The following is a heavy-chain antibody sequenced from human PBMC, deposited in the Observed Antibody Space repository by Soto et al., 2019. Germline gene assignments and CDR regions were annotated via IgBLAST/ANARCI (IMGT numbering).Heavy chain of an antibody. CDR1: GGSFSGYY. Sequence: SETLSLTCAVYGGSFSGYYWSWIRQPPGKGLEWIGEINHSGSTNYNPSLKSRVNISVDTSKNQFSLKLSSVTAADTAVYYCASLNYGSGSPYYYYYYMDVRGKGTTVTVSS. J-gene: IGHJ6*03. D-gene: IGHD3-10*01. CDR3: ASLNYGSGSPYYYYYYMDV. CDR2: INHSGST. V-gene: IGHV4-34*01.